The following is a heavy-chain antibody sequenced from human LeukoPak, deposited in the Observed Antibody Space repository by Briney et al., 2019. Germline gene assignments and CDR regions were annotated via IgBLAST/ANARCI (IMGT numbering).Heavy chain of an antibody. CDR3: AKQGDYGDSPDAFDI. Sequence: GGSLRLSCAASGFTFSSYGMHWVRQAPGKGLEWVAVISYDGSNKYYADSVKGRFTISRDNSKNTLYLQMNSLRAEDTAVYYCAKQGDYGDSPDAFDIWGQGTMVTVSS. D-gene: IGHD4-17*01. CDR1: GFTFSSYG. CDR2: ISYDGSNK. V-gene: IGHV3-30*18. J-gene: IGHJ3*02.